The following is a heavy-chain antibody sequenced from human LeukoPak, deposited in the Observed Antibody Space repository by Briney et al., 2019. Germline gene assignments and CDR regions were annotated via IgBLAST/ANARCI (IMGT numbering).Heavy chain of an antibody. V-gene: IGHV3-23*01. CDR3: VNLFSSNF. CDR1: GFTFSDYY. D-gene: IGHD2-2*01. Sequence: PGGSLRLSCAASGFTFSDYYMSWIRQAPGKGLEWVAGISSSGGSTNYADSAKGRFTISRDNSMNTLYLHMNSLTVEDTAMYYCVNLFSSNFWGQGTQVTVSS. CDR2: ISSSGGST. J-gene: IGHJ4*02.